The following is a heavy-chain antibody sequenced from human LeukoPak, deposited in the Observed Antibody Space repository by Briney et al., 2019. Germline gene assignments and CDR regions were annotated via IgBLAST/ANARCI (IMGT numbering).Heavy chain of an antibody. Sequence: GGSLRLSCAASGFTFSSYEMNWVRQAPGKGLEWVSYISSSSSTLYYADSVKGRFTISRDNAKNSLYLQMNSLRADDTAVYYCARDRKDIVVVAAATIDYWGQGTLVTVSS. CDR3: ARDRKDIVVVAAATIDY. D-gene: IGHD2-15*01. V-gene: IGHV3-48*01. CDR2: ISSSSSTL. CDR1: GFTFSSYE. J-gene: IGHJ4*02.